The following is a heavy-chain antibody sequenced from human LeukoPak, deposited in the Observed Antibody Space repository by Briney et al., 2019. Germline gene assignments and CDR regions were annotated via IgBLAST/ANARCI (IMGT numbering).Heavy chain of an antibody. CDR3: ARGGSSYYYCDY. Sequence: GRSLRLSCAASEFTFSSYAMHWVRQAPGKGLEWVAVISYDGGNQYYADSVKGRFTISRDNSKKTLFLQMNSLRTEDTAVYYCARGGSSYYYCDYWGQGTLVTDSS. CDR1: EFTFSSYA. D-gene: IGHD3-22*01. V-gene: IGHV3-30*04. J-gene: IGHJ4*02. CDR2: ISYDGGNQ.